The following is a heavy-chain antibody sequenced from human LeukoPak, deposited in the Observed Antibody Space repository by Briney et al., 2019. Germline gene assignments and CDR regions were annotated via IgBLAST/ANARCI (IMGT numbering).Heavy chain of an antibody. CDR2: INPSGGST. D-gene: IGHD1-1*01. CDR1: GYTLTSYC. CDR3: ARERSPSAGIDY. Sequence: ASVKVSCKASGYTLTSYCMNWVRQAPGQGLEWMGIINPSGGSTSYAQKFQGRVTMTRDTSTSTVYMELSSLRSEDTAVYYCARERSPSAGIDYWGQGTLVTVSS. J-gene: IGHJ4*02. V-gene: IGHV1-46*01.